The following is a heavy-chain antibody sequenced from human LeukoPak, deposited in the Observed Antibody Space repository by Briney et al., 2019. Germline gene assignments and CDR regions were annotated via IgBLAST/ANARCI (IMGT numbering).Heavy chain of an antibody. Sequence: PGGSLRLSCAASGFTFSSYGMHWVRQAPGKGLEWVAVISYDGSNKYCADSVKGRFTISRDNSKNTLYLQMNSLRAEDTAVYYCAKDPQDTAMVDGAFDIWGQGTMVTVSS. D-gene: IGHD5-18*01. J-gene: IGHJ3*02. CDR1: GFTFSSYG. CDR3: AKDPQDTAMVDGAFDI. V-gene: IGHV3-30*18. CDR2: ISYDGSNK.